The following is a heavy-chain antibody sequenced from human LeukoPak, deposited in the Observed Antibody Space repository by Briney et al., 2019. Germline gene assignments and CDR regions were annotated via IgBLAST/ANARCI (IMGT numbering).Heavy chain of an antibody. V-gene: IGHV3-33*01. D-gene: IGHD3/OR15-3a*01. CDR2: IWYDGSNK. CDR3: ARADLDGNYFDY. Sequence: GRSLRLSCAASGFTFSSYGMHWVRQAPGKGLEWVAVIWYDGSNKYYADSVKGRFTISRDNSKNTLYLHMSSLRVEDTAVYYCARADLDGNYFDYWGQGALVTVSS. CDR1: GFTFSSYG. J-gene: IGHJ4*02.